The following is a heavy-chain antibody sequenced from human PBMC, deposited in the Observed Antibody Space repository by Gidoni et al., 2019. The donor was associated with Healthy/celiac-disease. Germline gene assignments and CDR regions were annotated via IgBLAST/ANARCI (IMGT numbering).Heavy chain of an antibody. CDR2: INHSGST. CDR3: ARTRHYCSSTSCYAGIWRFDP. D-gene: IGHD2-2*01. CDR1: GGSFSGYY. J-gene: IGHJ5*02. V-gene: IGHV4-34*01. Sequence: QVQLQQWGAGLLKPSETLSLTCAVYGGSFSGYYWRWIRQPPGKGLEWIGEINHSGSTNYNPSLKSRVTISVDTSKNQFSLKLSSVTAADTAVYYCARTRHYCSSTSCYAGIWRFDPWGQGTLVTVSS.